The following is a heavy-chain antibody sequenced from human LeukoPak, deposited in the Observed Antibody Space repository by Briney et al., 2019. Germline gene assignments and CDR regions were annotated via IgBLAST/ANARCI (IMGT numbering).Heavy chain of an antibody. J-gene: IGHJ3*02. V-gene: IGHV3-48*04. D-gene: IGHD3-22*01. Sequence: PGGSLRLSCAASGFTFSSYSMNWVRQAPGKGLEWVSYISSSSSTIYYADSVKGRFTISRDNAKNLLYLQMNSLRAEDTAVYYCASWNPYDRQWVGGYQSAFDIWGQGTMVTVSS. CDR3: ASWNPYDRQWVGGYQSAFDI. CDR2: ISSSSSTI. CDR1: GFTFSSYS.